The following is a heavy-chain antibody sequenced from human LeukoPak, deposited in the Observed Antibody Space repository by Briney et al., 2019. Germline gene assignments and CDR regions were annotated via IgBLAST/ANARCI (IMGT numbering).Heavy chain of an antibody. CDR2: IRYDGSNK. CDR1: GFTFSSYG. D-gene: IGHD5-24*01. Sequence: GGSLRLSCAASGFTFSSYGMHWVRQAPGKGLEWVAFIRYDGSNKYYADSVKGRFTISRDNSKNTLYLQMNSLRAEDTAVYYCATGKMATQSYYFDYWGQGTLVTVSS. J-gene: IGHJ4*02. V-gene: IGHV3-30*02. CDR3: ATGKMATQSYYFDY.